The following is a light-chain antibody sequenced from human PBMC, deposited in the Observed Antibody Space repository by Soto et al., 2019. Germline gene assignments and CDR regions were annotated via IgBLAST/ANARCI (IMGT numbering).Light chain of an antibody. CDR2: EVT. J-gene: IGLJ1*01. CDR1: GDIGSYNR. Sequence: GDIGSYNRVSWYQQHPGKAPKLIIYEVTDRPSGVSNRFSGSKSGNTASLTISGLQAEDEAEYYCSSYTNINTRACVFGTGTKVTVL. CDR3: SSYTNINTRACV. V-gene: IGLV2-14*01.